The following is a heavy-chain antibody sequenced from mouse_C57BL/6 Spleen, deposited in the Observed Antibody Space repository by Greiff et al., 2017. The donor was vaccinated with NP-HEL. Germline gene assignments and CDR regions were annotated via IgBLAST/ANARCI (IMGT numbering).Heavy chain of an antibody. D-gene: IGHD1-1*01. Sequence: QVQLQQSGAELVKPGASVKISCKASGYAFSSYWMNWVKQRPGKGLEWIGQIYPGDGDTNYNGKFKGKATLTADKSSSTAYMQLSSLTSEDSAVYFCARSWAVVAMRDYWGQGTTLTVSS. CDR3: ARSWAVVAMRDY. J-gene: IGHJ2*01. V-gene: IGHV1-80*01. CDR1: GYAFSSYW. CDR2: IYPGDGDT.